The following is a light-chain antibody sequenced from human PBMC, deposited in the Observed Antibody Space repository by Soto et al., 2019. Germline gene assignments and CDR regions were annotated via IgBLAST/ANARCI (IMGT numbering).Light chain of an antibody. V-gene: IGKV1-39*01. J-gene: IGKJ4*01. Sequence: IQMTLSPASLSALVGDRVTITCRSSQSISSYLKWYQQKPGKAPKLMIYAASSVQSGVPSRFSGSGSGTDFTLTISILQPEDFATYYCQQSYSTPRTFGGGTKVDIK. CDR1: QSISSY. CDR2: AAS. CDR3: QQSYSTPRT.